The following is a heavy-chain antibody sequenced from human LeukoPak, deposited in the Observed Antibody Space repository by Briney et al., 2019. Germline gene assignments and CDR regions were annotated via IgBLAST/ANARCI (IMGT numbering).Heavy chain of an antibody. CDR3: AKDPPVVGAPYYFHY. D-gene: IGHD1-26*01. CDR1: VFTFSSYA. Sequence: PGGSLRLSCAASVFTFSSYAMSWVRQAPGKGLEWVSAISGSGGSTYYADSVKGRFTISRDNSKNTLYLQMNSLRAEDTAVYYCAKDPPVVGAPYYFHYWVQGTLVTVSS. CDR2: ISGSGGST. V-gene: IGHV3-23*01. J-gene: IGHJ4*02.